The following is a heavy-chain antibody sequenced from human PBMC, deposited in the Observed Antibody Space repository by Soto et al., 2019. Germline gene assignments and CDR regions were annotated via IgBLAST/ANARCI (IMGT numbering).Heavy chain of an antibody. CDR1: GGSISGYY. J-gene: IGHJ4*02. CDR3: ARLVPPTVAYDY. Sequence: PSETLSLTCTVSGGSISGYYWGWIRQPPGKGLEWIGSIYYSGSTYYNPSLKSRVTISVDTSKNQFSLKLSSVTAADTAVYYCARLVPPTVAYDYWGQGTLVTVSS. V-gene: IGHV4-39*01. CDR2: IYYSGST. D-gene: IGHD4-17*01.